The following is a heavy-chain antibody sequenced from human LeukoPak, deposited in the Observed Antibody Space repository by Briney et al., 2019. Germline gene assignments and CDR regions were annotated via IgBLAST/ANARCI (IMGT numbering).Heavy chain of an antibody. Sequence: GGSLRLSCAASGFTFSNYGMNWVRQAPGKGLVWVSRINSDGGSTSYTDSVKGRFTISRDNAKNTLYLQMNSLRAEDTAVYYCARRSAAKDAFDIWGQGTKVTVSS. J-gene: IGHJ3*02. CDR1: GFTFSNYG. CDR3: ARRSAAKDAFDI. V-gene: IGHV3-74*01. CDR2: INSDGGST. D-gene: IGHD6-25*01.